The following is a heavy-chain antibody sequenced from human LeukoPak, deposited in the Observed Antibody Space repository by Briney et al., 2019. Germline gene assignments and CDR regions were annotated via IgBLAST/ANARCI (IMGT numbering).Heavy chain of an antibody. CDR3: AVDPISLNYYYGMDV. V-gene: IGHV3-23*01. D-gene: IGHD3-3*02. J-gene: IGHJ6*02. CDR1: GFTFSSSA. Sequence: PGGSLRLSCAASGFTFSSSAMSWVRQAPGKGLEWVSAISGSGGSAYYADSVKGRFTISRDNSKNTLYLQMNSLRAEDTAVYYCAVDPISLNYYYGMDVWGQGTTVTVSS. CDR2: ISGSGGSA.